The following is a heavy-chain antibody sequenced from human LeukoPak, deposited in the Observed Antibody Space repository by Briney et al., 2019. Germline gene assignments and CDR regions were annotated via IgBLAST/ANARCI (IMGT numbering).Heavy chain of an antibody. D-gene: IGHD4-23*01. Sequence: ASVKVSCKASGSTFTGYYTHWVRQAPGQGLERMGWINPNSGGTNYAQTFQGRVTMTRDTSISTAYMELSRLRSDDTAAYYCARAARVATVVIYWGQGTLVTVSS. V-gene: IGHV1-2*02. CDR3: ARAARVATVVIY. CDR1: GSTFTGYY. CDR2: INPNSGGT. J-gene: IGHJ4*02.